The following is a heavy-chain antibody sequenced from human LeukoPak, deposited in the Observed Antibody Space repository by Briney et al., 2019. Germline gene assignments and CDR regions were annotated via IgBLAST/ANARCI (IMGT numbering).Heavy chain of an antibody. CDR3: ARVYYYDSSGYSYPPSYWYFDL. Sequence: SETLSLTCTVSGGSISSYYWSWIRQPAGKGLEWIGRIYTIGSTNYNPSLKCRVTTPLDTSKNQFSLNLSSVTAADTAVYYCARVYYYDSSGYSYPPSYWYFDLWGRGTLVTVSS. D-gene: IGHD3-22*01. CDR2: IYTIGST. J-gene: IGHJ2*01. V-gene: IGHV4-4*07. CDR1: GGSISSYY.